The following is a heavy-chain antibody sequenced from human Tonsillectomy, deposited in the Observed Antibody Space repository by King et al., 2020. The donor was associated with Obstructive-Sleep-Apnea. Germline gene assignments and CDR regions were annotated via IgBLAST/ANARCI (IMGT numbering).Heavy chain of an antibody. CDR2: IYYSGST. CDR1: GGSISSGDYY. J-gene: IGHJ4*02. Sequence: QLQESGPGLVKPSQTLSLTCTVSGGSISSGDYYWSWIRQPPGKGLEWIGYIYYSGSTYYNPSLTSRVTISVDTSKNQFSLKLSSVTAADTAVYYCARDLSFKAGSEPIFDYWGQGTLVTVSS. CDR3: ARDLSFKAGSEPIFDY. V-gene: IGHV4-30-4*01. D-gene: IGHD3-10*01.